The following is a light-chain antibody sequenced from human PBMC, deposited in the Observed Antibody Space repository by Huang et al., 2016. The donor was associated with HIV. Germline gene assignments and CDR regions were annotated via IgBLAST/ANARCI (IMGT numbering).Light chain of an antibody. Sequence: EIVLTQSPATLSLSPGEGATLSCRASQSIGSYLAWYQQRPGQAPRLLIYDASIRATGIPVMFSGRGSGTDFTLTISSREPEDFAVYYCQQRNNWPPWTFGQGTKVELK. CDR2: DAS. CDR3: QQRNNWPPWT. J-gene: IGKJ1*01. CDR1: QSIGSY. V-gene: IGKV3-11*01.